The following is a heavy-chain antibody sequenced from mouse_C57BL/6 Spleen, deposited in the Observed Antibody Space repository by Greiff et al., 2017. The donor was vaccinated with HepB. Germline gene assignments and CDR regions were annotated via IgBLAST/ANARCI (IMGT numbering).Heavy chain of an antibody. CDR2: ISNLAYSI. CDR1: GFTFSDYG. V-gene: IGHV5-15*01. D-gene: IGHD1-1*01. J-gene: IGHJ2*01. Sequence: EVQLVESGGGLVQPGGSLKLSCAASGFTFSDYGMAWVRQAPRKGPEWVAFISNLAYSIYYADTVTGRFTISRENAKNTLYLEMSSLRSEDTAMYYCARVATDYFDYWGQGTTRTVS. CDR3: ARVATDYFDY.